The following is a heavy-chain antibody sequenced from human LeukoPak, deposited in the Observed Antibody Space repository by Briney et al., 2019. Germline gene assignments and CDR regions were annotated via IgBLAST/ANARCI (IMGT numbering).Heavy chain of an antibody. D-gene: IGHD2-15*01. CDR3: ARAGGNYCSANSCYSEYFQH. V-gene: IGHV3-21*01. CDR1: GFTFSSYS. CDR2: ISSSGSYI. J-gene: IGHJ1*01. Sequence: GGSLRLSCAASGFTFSSYSMNWVRQAPGKGLEWVSFISSSGSYIYFADSIKGRFIFSRDNAKNSLYLQLNSLRAEDTAVYYCARAGGNYCSANSCYSEYFQHWGQGTLVTVSS.